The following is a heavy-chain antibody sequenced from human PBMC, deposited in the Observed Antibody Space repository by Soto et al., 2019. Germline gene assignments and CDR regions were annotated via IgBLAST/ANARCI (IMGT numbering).Heavy chain of an antibody. D-gene: IGHD6-13*01. CDR3: VRGGDSTTWYLFYS. CDR1: GFTVSNNY. CDR2: IYGAGTA. Sequence: GGSLRLSCSASGFTVSNNYMSWVRHVPGKGLEWVSVIYGAGTALYTDSVRGRFSLSRDDSKNTLYLQMNNLRAEDTAVYYCVRGGDSTTWYLFYSWGRGTLVTVS. J-gene: IGHJ4*02. V-gene: IGHV3-53*01.